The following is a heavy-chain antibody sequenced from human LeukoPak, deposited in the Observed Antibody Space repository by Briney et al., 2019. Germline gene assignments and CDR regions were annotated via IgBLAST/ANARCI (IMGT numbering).Heavy chain of an antibody. CDR3: AGTPGIAAAGTLWWFDP. CDR2: IYYSGSS. D-gene: IGHD6-13*01. CDR1: GDSISSYY. J-gene: IGHJ5*02. Sequence: KASETLSLTCTVSGDSISSYYWSWIRQSPGKGLEWIGYIYYSGSSNYNPSLRSRVTISVDTSKNQVSLKLSSVTAADTAVYYCAGTPGIAAAGTLWWFDPWGQGTLVTVSS. V-gene: IGHV4-59*01.